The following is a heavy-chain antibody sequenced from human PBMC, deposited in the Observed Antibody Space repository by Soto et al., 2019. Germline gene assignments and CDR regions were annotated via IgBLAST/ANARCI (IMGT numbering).Heavy chain of an antibody. J-gene: IGHJ4*02. CDR3: AKHSSGWRFDC. V-gene: IGHV3-23*01. CDR2: ISGSGGST. D-gene: IGHD6-25*01. CDR1: GFTFSTYG. Sequence: EVQLLESGGGLVQPGGSLRLSCVASGFTFSTYGMSWVRQAPGKGLEWVSAISGSGGSTYYADSVKGRFTISRDNPRDTLYLQMNSLRAEDTAVYYCAKHSSGWRFDCWGQGALVTVSS.